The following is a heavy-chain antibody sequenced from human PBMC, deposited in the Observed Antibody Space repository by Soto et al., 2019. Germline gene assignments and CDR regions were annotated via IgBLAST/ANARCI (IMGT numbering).Heavy chain of an antibody. CDR3: ARDKERYSSGWYWFDP. CDR2: INPNSGGT. Sequence: ASVKVSCKASGYTFTGYYMHWVRQAPGQGLEWMGWINPNSGGTNYAQKFQGRVTMTRDTSISTAYMELSRLRSDDTAVYYCARDKERYSSGWYWFDPWGQGTLVTVSS. V-gene: IGHV1-2*02. D-gene: IGHD6-19*01. CDR1: GYTFTGYY. J-gene: IGHJ5*02.